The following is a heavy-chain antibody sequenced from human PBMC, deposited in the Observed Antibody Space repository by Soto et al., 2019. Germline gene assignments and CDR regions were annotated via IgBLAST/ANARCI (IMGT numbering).Heavy chain of an antibody. CDR2: IDYNGVT. CDR1: GGSIYTHDYY. J-gene: IGHJ4*02. D-gene: IGHD1-26*01. Sequence: QVQLQESGPGLVKPSETLSLNCTVSGGSIYTHDYYCGWIRQPPGRGLVWIGNIDYNGVTYYNRSLKIRFSLSIDTSKKQLSMRLTSVTAEYTALNHCLKGLGGATAQPVHYSWCPGPLVAVSA. V-gene: IGHV4-39*01. CDR3: LKGLGGATAQPVHYS.